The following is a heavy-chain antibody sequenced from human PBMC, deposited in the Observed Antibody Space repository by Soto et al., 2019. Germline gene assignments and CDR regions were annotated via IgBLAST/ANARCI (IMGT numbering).Heavy chain of an antibody. Sequence: QVQLVESGGGVVQPGRSLRLSCAASGFTFSSYGMHWVRQAPGKGLEWVAVISYDGSNKYYADSVKGRFTISRDNSKNTLYLQMNSLRAEDTAVYYCAKDRGERFGEAQGMDVWGQGTTVTVSS. CDR2: ISYDGSNK. V-gene: IGHV3-30*18. J-gene: IGHJ6*02. CDR3: AKDRGERFGEAQGMDV. CDR1: GFTFSSYG. D-gene: IGHD3-16*01.